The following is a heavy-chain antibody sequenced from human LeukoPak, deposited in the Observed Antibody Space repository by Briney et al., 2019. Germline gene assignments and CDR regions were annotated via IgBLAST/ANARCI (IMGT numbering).Heavy chain of an antibody. V-gene: IGHV3-30*04. CDR3: ARWGHTTIFWLLLDY. D-gene: IGHD3-9*01. Sequence: GGSLRLSCAGSGFTFSTYGVHWVRQAPGKGLEWVAVISFDGSNIYYADSVKGRFTISRDNAKNTLYLQMNSLRADDTAVYYCARWGHTTIFWLLLDYWGQGTVVSVSS. J-gene: IGHJ4*02. CDR1: GFTFSTYG. CDR2: ISFDGSNI.